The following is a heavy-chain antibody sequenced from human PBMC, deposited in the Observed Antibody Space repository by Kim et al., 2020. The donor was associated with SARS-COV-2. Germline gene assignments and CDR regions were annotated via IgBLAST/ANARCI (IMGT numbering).Heavy chain of an antibody. J-gene: IGHJ6*02. Sequence: GGSLRLSCAASGFTFSSYGMHLVRQAPGKGLEWVAVISYDGSNKYYADSVKGRFTISRDNSKNTLYLQMNSLRAEDTAVYYCAKDDTDIVVVVAATHYGMDVWGQGTTVTVSS. CDR1: GFTFSSYG. CDR2: ISYDGSNK. D-gene: IGHD2-15*01. V-gene: IGHV3-30*18. CDR3: AKDDTDIVVVVAATHYGMDV.